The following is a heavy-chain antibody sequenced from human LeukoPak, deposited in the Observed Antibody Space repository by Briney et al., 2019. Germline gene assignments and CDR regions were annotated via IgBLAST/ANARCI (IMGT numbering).Heavy chain of an antibody. CDR1: GVSLSRGSNY. J-gene: IGHJ3*02. CDR3: ARSDGYGLVGI. D-gene: IGHD3-10*01. CDR2: IYSRGNT. V-gene: IGHV4-39*07. Sequence: PSETLSLTCSVSGVSLSRGSNYWGCLRQPPRKTLEWLGSIYSRGNTYSNPSLKSRVIILIDTAKNHFSLNLSSVTAADTAVYYCARSDGYGLVGIWGQGTMVTVSS.